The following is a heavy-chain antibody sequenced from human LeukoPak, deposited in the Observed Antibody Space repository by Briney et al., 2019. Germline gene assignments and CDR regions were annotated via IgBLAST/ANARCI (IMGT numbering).Heavy chain of an antibody. V-gene: IGHV4-39*01. CDR1: GGSISSSSYY. J-gene: IGHJ4*02. CDR2: IYYSGST. D-gene: IGHD5-18*01. Sequence: PSETLSLTCTVSGGSISSSSYYWGWIRQPPGKGLEWIGSIYYSGSTYYNPSLKSRVTISVDTSKNQFSLKLSSVTAADTAVYHCARHADRYGYDWGQGPLVTVSS. CDR3: ARHADRYGYD.